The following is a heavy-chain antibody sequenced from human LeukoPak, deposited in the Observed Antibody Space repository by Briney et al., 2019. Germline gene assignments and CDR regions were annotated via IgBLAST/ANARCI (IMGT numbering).Heavy chain of an antibody. CDR3: AKEGTPMASSYFDD. CDR2: ISHDGTVQ. Sequence: GALRLSCAASGFTFSSYGMQWVRQAPGKGLEWVAVISHDGTVQHYADSVKGRFTISRDNSDNTLYLQMNSLRDEDTAIYYCAKEGTPMASSYFDDWGQGTLIAVSS. D-gene: IGHD5-18*01. CDR1: GFTFSSYG. J-gene: IGHJ4*02. V-gene: IGHV3-30*18.